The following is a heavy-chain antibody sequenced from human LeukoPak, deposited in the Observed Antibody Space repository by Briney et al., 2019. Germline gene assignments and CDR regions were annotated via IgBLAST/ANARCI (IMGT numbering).Heavy chain of an antibody. CDR1: GFTFSRHW. CDR3: ARGRKIVVVMGGFFDY. J-gene: IGHJ4*02. Sequence: GGSLRLSCAASGFTFSRHWMYWVRQAPGKGLEWVANIKQDGSAKPYVDSVKGRFTISRDNAKNSLYLQMDSLRVEDTAVYYCARGRKIVVVMGGFFDYWGQGTLVTVSS. V-gene: IGHV3-7*03. CDR2: IKQDGSAK. D-gene: IGHD3-22*01.